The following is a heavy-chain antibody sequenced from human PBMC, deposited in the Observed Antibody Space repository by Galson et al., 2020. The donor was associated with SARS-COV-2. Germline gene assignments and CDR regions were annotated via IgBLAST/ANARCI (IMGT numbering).Heavy chain of an antibody. CDR1: GGTFSSYA. Sequence: SVKVSCKASGGTFSSYAISWVRQAPGQGLEWMGGIIPIFGTANYAQKFQGRVTITADKSTSTAYMELSSLRSEDTAVYYCARDLPRIADDVFDIWGQGTLVTVSS. J-gene: IGHJ3*02. CDR2: IIPIFGTA. D-gene: IGHD6-13*01. CDR3: ARDLPRIADDVFDI. V-gene: IGHV1-69*06.